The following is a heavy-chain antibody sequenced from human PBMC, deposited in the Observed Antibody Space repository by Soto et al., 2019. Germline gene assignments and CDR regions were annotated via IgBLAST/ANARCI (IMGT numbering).Heavy chain of an antibody. CDR2: IYIGGRT. Sequence: QPGGSLRRSCAASGLTVSTNYMNWVRQAPGKGLEWVSVIYIGGRTYYADSVKGRFTISRDNSKNTLYLHMNSLRAEDTAVYYCASARQLGYFDHWGQGTLVTVSS. V-gene: IGHV3-53*01. CDR3: ASARQLGYFDH. J-gene: IGHJ4*02. CDR1: GLTVSTNY. D-gene: IGHD6-6*01.